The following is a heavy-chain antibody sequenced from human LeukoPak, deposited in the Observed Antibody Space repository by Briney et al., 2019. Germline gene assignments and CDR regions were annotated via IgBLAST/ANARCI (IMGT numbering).Heavy chain of an antibody. CDR1: GGTFSSYA. J-gene: IGHJ6*03. Sequence: SVKVSCKASGGTFSSYAISWVRQAPGQGLEWMGGIIPIFGTANYAQKFQGRVTITADKSTSTAYMELSSLRSEDTAVYYCARGDYGYYYYYMDVWGKGATVTVSS. CDR3: ARGDYGYYYYYMDV. D-gene: IGHD4-17*01. CDR2: IIPIFGTA. V-gene: IGHV1-69*06.